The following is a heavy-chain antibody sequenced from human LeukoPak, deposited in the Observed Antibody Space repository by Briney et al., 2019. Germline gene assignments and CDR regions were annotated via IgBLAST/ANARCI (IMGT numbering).Heavy chain of an antibody. D-gene: IGHD2-2*02. J-gene: IGHJ4*02. CDR2: IIPIFGTA. V-gene: IGHV1-69*13. CDR3: AREYTGYGLYYFDY. CDR1: GGTFSSYA. Sequence: SVKVSCKASGGTFSSYAISWVRQAPGQGLEWIGGIIPIFGTANYAQKFQGRVTITADESTSTAYMELSSLRSEDTAVYYCAREYTGYGLYYFDYWGQGTLVTVSS.